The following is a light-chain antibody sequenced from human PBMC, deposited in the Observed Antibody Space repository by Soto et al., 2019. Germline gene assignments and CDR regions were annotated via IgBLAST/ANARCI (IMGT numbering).Light chain of an antibody. CDR1: QSISNGY. V-gene: IGKV3-20*01. CDR2: YIS. CDR3: QQSCASPET. Sequence: DIVLTQSPSTLSLSPGERAILSCRASQSISNGYLAWFQQKPGQAPRLLIYYISKRATGIPDRFSGSGSGTDFTLTISSLEPEDFAVYYCQQSCASPETFGQGTKLEIK. J-gene: IGKJ2*01.